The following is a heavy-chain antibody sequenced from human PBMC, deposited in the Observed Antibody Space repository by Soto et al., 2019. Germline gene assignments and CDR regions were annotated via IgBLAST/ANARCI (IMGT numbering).Heavy chain of an antibody. CDR3: ASKHLAYCGGDCPSIQYYGMDV. V-gene: IGHV1-69*13. CDR1: GGTFSSYA. CDR2: IIPIFGTA. J-gene: IGHJ6*02. Sequence: SLKVSCKAAGGTFSSYAISWVRQAPGQGLEWMGGIIPIFGTANYAQKFQGRVTITADESTSTAYMELSSLRSEDTAVYYCASKHLAYCGGDCPSIQYYGMDVWGQGTTVTVSS. D-gene: IGHD2-21*02.